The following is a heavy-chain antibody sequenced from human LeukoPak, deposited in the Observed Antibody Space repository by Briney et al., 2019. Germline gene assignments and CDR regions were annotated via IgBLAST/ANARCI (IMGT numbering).Heavy chain of an antibody. CDR3: ARDPPLWFGVFDS. J-gene: IGHJ4*02. V-gene: IGHV1-3*01. D-gene: IGHD3-10*01. CDR1: GYTFTSYA. Sequence: ASVKVSCKASGYTFTSYAMHWVRQAPGQRLEWMGWINAGNGNTKYSQKFQGRVTITRDTSASTAYMELSSLRSEDTAVYYCARDPPLWFGVFDSWGQGPLVTVSS. CDR2: INAGNGNT.